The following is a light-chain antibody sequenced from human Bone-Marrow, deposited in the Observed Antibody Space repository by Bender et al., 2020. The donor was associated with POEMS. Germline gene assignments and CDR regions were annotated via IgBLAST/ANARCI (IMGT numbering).Light chain of an antibody. V-gene: IGLV2-11*01. CDR1: SSDVGGYNL. J-gene: IGLJ3*02. CDR3: CSYAGDYTWV. CDR2: EVT. Sequence: QSALTQPASVSGSPGQSITISCIGTSSDVGGYNLVSWYQQHPGKAPQLMIYEVTKRPSGVPDRFSGSKSGNTASLTISGLQAEDEADYYCCSYAGDYTWVFGGGTKLTVL.